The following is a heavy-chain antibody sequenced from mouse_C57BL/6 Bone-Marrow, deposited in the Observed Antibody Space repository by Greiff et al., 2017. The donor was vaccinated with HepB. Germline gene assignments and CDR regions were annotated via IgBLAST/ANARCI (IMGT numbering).Heavy chain of an antibody. CDR2: ILPGSGST. CDR3: ARVYDGYYLPWFAY. Sequence: QVQLQQSGAELMKPGASVKLSCKATGYTFTGYWIEWVKQRPGHGLEWFGEILPGSGSTNYNEKFKGKATFTADTSSNTAYMQLSSLTTEDSAIYYCARVYDGYYLPWFAYWGQGTLVTVSA. D-gene: IGHD2-3*01. J-gene: IGHJ3*01. V-gene: IGHV1-9*01. CDR1: GYTFTGYW.